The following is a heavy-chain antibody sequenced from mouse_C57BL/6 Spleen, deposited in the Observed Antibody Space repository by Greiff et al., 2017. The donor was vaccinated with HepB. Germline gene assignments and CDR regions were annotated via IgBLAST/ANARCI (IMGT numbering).Heavy chain of an antibody. CDR1: GYSFTGYY. J-gene: IGHJ2*01. V-gene: IGHV1-42*01. CDR3: ARDDSNYERNYFDY. CDR2: INPSTGGT. D-gene: IGHD2-5*01. Sequence: EVQLQQSGPELVKPGASVKISCKASGYSFTGYYMNWVKQSPEKSLEWIGEINPSTGGTTYNQKFKAKATLTVDKSSSTAYMQLKSLTSEDSAVYYCARDDSNYERNYFDYWGQGTTLTVSS.